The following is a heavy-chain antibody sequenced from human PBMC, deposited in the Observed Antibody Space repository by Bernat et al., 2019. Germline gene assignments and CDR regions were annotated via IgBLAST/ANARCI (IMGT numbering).Heavy chain of an antibody. D-gene: IGHD1-20*01. CDR3: ARDRYNWNY. CDR1: GFTVSSNY. V-gene: IGHV3-66*01. J-gene: IGHJ4*02. Sequence: EVQLVESGGGLVQPGGSLRLSCAASGFTVSSNYLTWVRQAPGKGLEWVSVIYSGGSTDYADSVKGRFTISRDNSKNTLYLQMNSLRAEDTAVYYCARDRYNWNYWGQGTLVTVSS. CDR2: IYSGGST.